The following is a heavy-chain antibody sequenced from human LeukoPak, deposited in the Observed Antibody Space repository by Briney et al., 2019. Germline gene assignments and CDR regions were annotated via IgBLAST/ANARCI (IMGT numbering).Heavy chain of an antibody. CDR3: TRTTLIQLWLDDFDI. V-gene: IGHV3-49*04. Sequence: PGGSLRLSCTASGFTFGNYAMSWVRQAPGKGLEWVGFIRSKAYGGKTEYAASVKGRFTISRDDSKSIAYLQMNSLKTEDTAVYYCTRTTLIQLWLDDFDIWGQGTMVTVCS. J-gene: IGHJ3*02. D-gene: IGHD5-18*01. CDR2: IRSKAYGGKT. CDR1: GFTFGNYA.